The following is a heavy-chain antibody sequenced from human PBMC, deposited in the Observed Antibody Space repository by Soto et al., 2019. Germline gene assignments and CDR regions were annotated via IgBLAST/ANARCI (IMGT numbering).Heavy chain of an antibody. D-gene: IGHD6-13*01. J-gene: IGHJ4*02. CDR1: GFTFRSYA. CDR3: ARGDSNSWSDF. Sequence: QVQLVESGGGVVQPGRSLRLSCAASGFTFRSYAMDWVRQAPGKGLEWVAVISYDGTNKYYADSVKGRFTFSRDNSKNTLALQMNSLRPDDTDVYYCARGDSNSWSDFWGQGTLVTVSS. CDR2: ISYDGTNK. V-gene: IGHV3-30*01.